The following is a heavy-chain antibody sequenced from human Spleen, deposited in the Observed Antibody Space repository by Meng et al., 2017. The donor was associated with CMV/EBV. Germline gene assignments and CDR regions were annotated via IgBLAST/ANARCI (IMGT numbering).Heavy chain of an antibody. Sequence: ASVKVSCKASGYTFTSYYIHWVRQTPGQGLEWMGIIGPIGGGTTYAQKFQGRLTMTRETSTSTVYMELSSLRSEDTAVYFCARDHEAAPGGYYYYYGMDVWGQGTTVTVSS. V-gene: IGHV1-46*01. CDR2: IGPIGGGT. CDR3: ARDHEAAPGGYYYYYGMDV. J-gene: IGHJ6*02. CDR1: GYTFTSYY. D-gene: IGHD6-6*01.